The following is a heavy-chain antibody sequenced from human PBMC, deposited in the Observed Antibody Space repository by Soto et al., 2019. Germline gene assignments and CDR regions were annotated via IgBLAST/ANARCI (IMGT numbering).Heavy chain of an antibody. J-gene: IGHJ4*02. CDR2: IYYSGST. CDR3: ARQVVAARIRVFDY. D-gene: IGHD6-6*01. V-gene: IGHV4-39*01. Sequence: QPQLQESGPGLVKPSETLSLTCTVSGGSISSSSYYWGWIRQPPGKGLEWIGSIYYSGSTYYNPSLKSRVTISVDTSKNQFSLKLSSVTAADTAVYYCARQVVAARIRVFDYWGQGTLVTVSS. CDR1: GGSISSSSYY.